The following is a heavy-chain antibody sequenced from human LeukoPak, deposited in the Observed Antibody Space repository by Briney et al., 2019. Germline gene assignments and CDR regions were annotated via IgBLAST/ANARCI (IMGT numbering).Heavy chain of an antibody. CDR1: GYTFTGYC. CDR2: IKPNSGAT. D-gene: IGHD3-10*01. V-gene: IGHV1-2*02. J-gene: IGHJ5*02. Sequence: ASVKVSCKASGYTFTGYCMHWVRQAPGQGHEWMGWIKPNSGATKYAQKFQGRVTMTRDTFISTVYMELSSLESDDTAVYYYAMTAEASSSWFDPWGQGTLVTVSS. CDR3: AMTAEASSSWFDP.